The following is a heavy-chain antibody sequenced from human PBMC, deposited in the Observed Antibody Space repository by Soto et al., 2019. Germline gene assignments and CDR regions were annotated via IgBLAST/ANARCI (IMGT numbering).Heavy chain of an antibody. J-gene: IGHJ6*02. Sequence: ASVKVSCKASGGTFSSYAISWVRQAPGKGLEWMGGIIPIFGTANYAQKFQGRVTITADESTSTAYMELSSLRAEDTALYYCAKGRSYYYYYGVDVWGQGTTVTVSS. V-gene: IGHV1-69*13. CDR1: GGTFSSYA. CDR3: AKGRSYYYYYGVDV. CDR2: IIPIFGTA.